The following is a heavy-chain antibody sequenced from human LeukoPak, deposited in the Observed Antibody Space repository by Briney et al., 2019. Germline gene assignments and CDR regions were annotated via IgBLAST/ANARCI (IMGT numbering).Heavy chain of an antibody. CDR2: IYYSGST. CDR1: GGSISSHY. CDR3: ARVSGGSCCGIDY. Sequence: SETLSLTCTVSGGSISSHYWSWIRQPPGKGLEWIGYIYYSGSTNYNPSLKSRVTISVDTSKNQFSLKLSSVTAADTAVYYCARVSGGSCCGIDYWGQGTLVTVSS. V-gene: IGHV4-59*11. J-gene: IGHJ4*02. D-gene: IGHD2-15*01.